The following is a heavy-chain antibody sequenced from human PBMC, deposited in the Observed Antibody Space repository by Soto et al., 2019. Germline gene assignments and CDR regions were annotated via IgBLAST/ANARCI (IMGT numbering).Heavy chain of an antibody. J-gene: IGHJ4*02. CDR3: ARHFIFSGSSDY. Sequence: GESLKISCKGSGYSFAGYWITWVRQKPGKGLEWMGRIDPSDSQTYYSPSFRGHVTISATKSITTVFLQWSSLRASDTAMYYCARHFIFSGSSDYWGQGTLVTVSS. V-gene: IGHV5-10-1*01. D-gene: IGHD2-15*01. CDR2: IDPSDSQT. CDR1: GYSFAGYW.